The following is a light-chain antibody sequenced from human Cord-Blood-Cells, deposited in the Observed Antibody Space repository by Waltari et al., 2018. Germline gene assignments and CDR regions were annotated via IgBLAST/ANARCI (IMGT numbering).Light chain of an antibody. CDR2: GAS. J-gene: IGKJ4*01. Sequence: EIVMTQSPAPLSVSPGERATLSCRASQSVSSNLAWYQQKPGQAPRLLIYGASTRATGIPARLSGSGSGTEFTLTISSLQSEYFAVYYCQQYNNWPALTFGGGTKVEIK. CDR3: QQYNNWPALT. V-gene: IGKV3-15*01. CDR1: QSVSSN.